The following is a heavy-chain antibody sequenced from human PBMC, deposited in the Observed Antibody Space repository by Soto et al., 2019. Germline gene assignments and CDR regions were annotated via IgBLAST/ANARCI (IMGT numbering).Heavy chain of an antibody. J-gene: IGHJ3*02. V-gene: IGHV1-46*01. D-gene: IGHD3-10*01. Sequence: ASVKVSCKASGYTFTSYYMHWVRQAPGQGLEWMGIINPSGGSTSYAQKFQGRVTMTRDTSTSTVYMELSSLRSEDTAVYYCARDLPSHNCYGSGGRGAFDIWGQGTMVTVSS. CDR1: GYTFTSYY. CDR2: INPSGGST. CDR3: ARDLPSHNCYGSGGRGAFDI.